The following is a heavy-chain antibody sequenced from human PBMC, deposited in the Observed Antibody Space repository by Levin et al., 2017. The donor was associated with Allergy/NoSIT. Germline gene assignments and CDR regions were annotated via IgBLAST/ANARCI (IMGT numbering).Heavy chain of an antibody. J-gene: IGHJ6*03. D-gene: IGHD6-13*01. Sequence: GGSLRLSCAASGFTFSSYGMHWVRQAPGKGLEWVAVIWYDGSNKYYADSVKGRFTISRDNSKKTLYLQMNSLRAEDTAVYYCASGGSSPTRHYYYYYMDVWGKGTTVTVSS. CDR1: GFTFSSYG. CDR2: IWYDGSNK. CDR3: ASGGSSPTRHYYYYYMDV. V-gene: IGHV3-33*01.